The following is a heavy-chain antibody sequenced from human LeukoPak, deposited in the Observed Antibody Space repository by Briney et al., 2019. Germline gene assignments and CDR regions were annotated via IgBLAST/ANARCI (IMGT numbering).Heavy chain of an antibody. CDR2: INHSGST. CDR1: GGSFSGYY. J-gene: IGHJ5*02. Sequence: SETLSLTCAVYGGSFSGYYWSWIRQPPGKGLEWIGEINHSGSTNYNPSLKSRVTISVDTSKNQFSLKLSSVTAADTAVYYCARGYYYSSGSPSNWFDPWGQGTLVTVSS. V-gene: IGHV4-34*01. D-gene: IGHD3-10*01. CDR3: ARGYYYSSGSPSNWFDP.